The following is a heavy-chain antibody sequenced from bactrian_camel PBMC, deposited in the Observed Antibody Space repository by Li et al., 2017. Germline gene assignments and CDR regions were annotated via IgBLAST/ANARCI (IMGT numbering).Heavy chain of an antibody. CDR2: IDSVGYT. CDR3: AADFARRIGSLSSGSDFRY. Sequence: VQLVESGGGSVQPGGSLRLSCTASGDSVRSYCMGWFRQGPGKEREAVAVIDSVGYTYYADFVKGRFTTAKDNGNNALNLDMTNLKPEDTAMYYCAADFARRIGSLSSGSDFRYWGQGTQVTVS. V-gene: IGHV3S53*01. J-gene: IGHJ6*01. CDR1: GDSVRSYC. D-gene: IGHD2*01.